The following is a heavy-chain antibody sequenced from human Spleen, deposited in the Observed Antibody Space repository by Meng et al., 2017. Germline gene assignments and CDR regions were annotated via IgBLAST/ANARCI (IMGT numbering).Heavy chain of an antibody. J-gene: IGHJ4*02. V-gene: IGHV3-30*04. Sequence: GESLKISCAASGFTFSSYVMHWVRQAPGKGLEWVAVISYDGSNQCSADSVKGRFTISRDNSKNTLNLQMNSLRTEDTAVYYCATPRDSSTWYSFDYWGQGTLVTVSS. D-gene: IGHD6-13*01. CDR1: GFTFSSYV. CDR3: ATPRDSSTWYSFDY. CDR2: ISYDGSNQ.